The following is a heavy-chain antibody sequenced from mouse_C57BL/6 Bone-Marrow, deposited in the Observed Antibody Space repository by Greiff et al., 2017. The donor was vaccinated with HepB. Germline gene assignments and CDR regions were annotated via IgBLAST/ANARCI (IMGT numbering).Heavy chain of an antibody. CDR2: IWSDGST. D-gene: IGHD1-1*01. CDR1: GFSLTSYG. CDR3: ARHGYYGSSSYAMDY. J-gene: IGHJ4*01. V-gene: IGHV2-6-1*01. Sequence: VKVVESGPGLVAPSQSLSITCTVSGFSLTSYGVHWVRQPPGKGLEWLVVIWSDGSTTYNSALKSRLSISKDNSKSQVFLKMNSLQTDDTAMYYCARHGYYGSSSYAMDYWGQGTSVTVSS.